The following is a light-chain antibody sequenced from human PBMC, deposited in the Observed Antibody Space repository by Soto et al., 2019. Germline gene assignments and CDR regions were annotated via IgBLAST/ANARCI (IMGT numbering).Light chain of an antibody. Sequence: DIQMTQSPSSLSASVGDRVTITCRASQSISSYLNWYQQKPGKAPKLLIYKASSLESGVPPRFSGSGSGTDFTLTISCLQSEDFATYYCQQYYSYPPTFGGGTKVDI. J-gene: IGKJ4*01. CDR3: QQYYSYPPT. CDR2: KAS. V-gene: IGKV1-39*01. CDR1: QSISSY.